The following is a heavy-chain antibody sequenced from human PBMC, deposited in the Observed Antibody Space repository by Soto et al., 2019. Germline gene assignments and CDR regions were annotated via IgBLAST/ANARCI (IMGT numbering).Heavy chain of an antibody. CDR1: GGSISSSNW. V-gene: IGHV4-4*02. CDR2: IYHSGST. Sequence: QVQLQESGPGLVPPSGTLSLTCGVSGGSISSSNWWSWVRQPPGKGLEWIGEIYHSGSTNYHPSPRSRVPKSEDQTRSQFSRNLSSGTAADTAVYYCARDNRPPSQVGATPWCAPGCQGTLVTVSS. D-gene: IGHD1-26*01. J-gene: IGHJ5*02. CDR3: ARDNRPPSQVGATPWCAP.